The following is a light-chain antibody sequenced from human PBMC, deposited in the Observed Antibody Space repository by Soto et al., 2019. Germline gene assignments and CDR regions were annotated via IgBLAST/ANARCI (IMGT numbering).Light chain of an antibody. CDR2: GAS. J-gene: IGKJ1*01. Sequence: EVVLTQSPATLSLSPGERASLSCRASQSVSTNLAWYQQKPGQAPSLLIYGASTRATCIPARFSGSGSATEFTLTVSSLQSEDFAVYYCQQYNDWPPWTFGQGTKVEIK. CDR3: QQYNDWPPWT. V-gene: IGKV3D-15*01. CDR1: QSVSTN.